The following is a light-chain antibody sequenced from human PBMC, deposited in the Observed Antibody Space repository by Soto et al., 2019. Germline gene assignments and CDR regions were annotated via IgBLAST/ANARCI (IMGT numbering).Light chain of an antibody. V-gene: IGLV2-14*01. Sequence: QSALTQPASVSGSPGQSITISRTGTSSGIGSYNRVSWYQQHPGKAPKLIIYEVTDRPSGVSNRFSGSKSGNTASLTISGLQAEDEAEYYCSSYTNINTRACVFGTGTKVT. J-gene: IGLJ1*01. CDR1: SSGIGSYNR. CDR3: SSYTNINTRACV. CDR2: EVT.